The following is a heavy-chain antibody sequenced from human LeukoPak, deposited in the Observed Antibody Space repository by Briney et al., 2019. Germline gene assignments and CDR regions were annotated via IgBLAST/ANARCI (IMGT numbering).Heavy chain of an antibody. V-gene: IGHV4-59*08. CDR3: AGRAGDSAFDI. J-gene: IGHJ3*02. D-gene: IGHD1-26*01. CDR1: GGSISSYY. Sequence: SETLSLTCAVSGGSISSYYWNWIRQPPGKGLEWIGYISYTGSTNYNPSLKSRVTISVDTSKNQFSLKLSSVTAADTAVYYCAGRAGDSAFDIWGQGTMVTVSS. CDR2: ISYTGST.